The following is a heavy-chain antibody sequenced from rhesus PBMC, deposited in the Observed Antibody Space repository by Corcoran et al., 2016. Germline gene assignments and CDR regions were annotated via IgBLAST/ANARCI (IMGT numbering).Heavy chain of an antibody. D-gene: IGHD1-1-1*01. V-gene: IGHV3-178*01. Sequence: EVQLEEAGGGLARPGGSLRLSCAASGFTFSVHSMAWFRQAPGKGLEGVSRISKGGGSTLYADSVKGRFTVSRENAKNTLYVQMNSLRVEDTAVYYCARVYRGIDYWGQGVLVTVSS. CDR2: ISKGGGST. J-gene: IGHJ4*01. CDR3: ARVYRGIDY. CDR1: GFTFSVHS.